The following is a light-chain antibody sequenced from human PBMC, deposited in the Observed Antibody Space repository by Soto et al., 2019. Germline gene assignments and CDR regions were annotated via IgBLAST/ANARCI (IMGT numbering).Light chain of an antibody. CDR1: NSDVGDYNY. Sequence: VLTQPASVSGSPGQSITISCTGTNSDVGDYNYVSWYQQHPGKAPKLIIYEVSNRPSGISDRFSASKSGNTASLTISGPQAEDEADYYCSSYTNSNTRVFGTGTKSPS. CDR3: SSYTNSNTRV. CDR2: EVS. J-gene: IGLJ1*01. V-gene: IGLV2-14*01.